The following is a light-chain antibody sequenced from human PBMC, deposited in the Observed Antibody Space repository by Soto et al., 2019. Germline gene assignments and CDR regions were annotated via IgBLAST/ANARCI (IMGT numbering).Light chain of an antibody. V-gene: IGKV3-20*01. CDR2: GAS. J-gene: IGKJ4*01. CDR3: HQYDSSPLT. CDR1: QSVSSSY. Sequence: EIVLTLSPGTLSLSPGERATLSCRASQSVSSSYLAWYQQKPGQAPRLPIYGASSRATGIPDRFSGSRSGTDFTLTISRLEPEDFAVYYWHQYDSSPLTFGGGTKVEIK.